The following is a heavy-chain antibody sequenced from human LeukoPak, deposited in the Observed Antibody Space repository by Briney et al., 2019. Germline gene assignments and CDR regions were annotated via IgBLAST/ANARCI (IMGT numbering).Heavy chain of an antibody. D-gene: IGHD1-26*01. CDR2: ISSSSSYI. Sequence: GGSLRLSCASSGFTFSSYSMNCVPHAPAEALEWVSSISSSSSYIYYADSVKGRFTISRDNAKNSLYLQMNSLRAEDTAVYYCGRDSRGRGNWFDGWGQGSLVTVYS. CDR1: GFTFSSYS. CDR3: GRDSRGRGNWFDG. J-gene: IGHJ5*02. V-gene: IGHV3-21*01.